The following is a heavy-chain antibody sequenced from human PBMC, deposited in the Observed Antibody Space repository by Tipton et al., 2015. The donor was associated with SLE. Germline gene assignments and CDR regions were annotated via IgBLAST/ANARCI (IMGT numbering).Heavy chain of an antibody. CDR1: GFTFFTYA. J-gene: IGHJ4*02. V-gene: IGHV3-30*04. CDR2: ISYDGSNK. D-gene: IGHD3-22*01. CDR3: ASPYGGDYYDSSGYHL. Sequence: RSLRLSCAASGFTFFTYAMHWVRQAPGKGLEWVAVISYDGSNKYYADSVKGRFTISRDNSKNTLYVQMDSLRADDTAVYFCASPYGGDYYDSSGYHLWGQGTLVTVSS.